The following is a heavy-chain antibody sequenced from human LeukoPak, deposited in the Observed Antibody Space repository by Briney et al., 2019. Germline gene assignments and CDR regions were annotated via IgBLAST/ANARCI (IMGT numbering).Heavy chain of an antibody. V-gene: IGHV4-4*02. CDR3: ARVPYGPGAFDI. Sequence: PSETLSLTCAVSGGSISSSNWWSWVRQPPGKGLEWIGEIYHSGSTNYNPSLKSRVTISVDKSKNQFSLKPSSVTAADTAVYYCARVPYGPGAFDIWGQGTMVTVSS. J-gene: IGHJ3*02. D-gene: IGHD4-17*01. CDR1: GGSISSSNW. CDR2: IYHSGST.